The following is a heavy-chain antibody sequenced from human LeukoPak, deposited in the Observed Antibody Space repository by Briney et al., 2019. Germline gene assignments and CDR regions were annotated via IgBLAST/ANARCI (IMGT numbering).Heavy chain of an antibody. CDR2: IYTSGST. V-gene: IGHV4-61*02. Sequence: TSETLSLTCTVSGGSISSGSYYWSWIRQPAGKGLEWIGRIYTSGSTNYNPSLKSRVTISVDTSKNQFSLKLSSVTAADTAVYYCARMVRGVNDYYYYMDVWGKGTTVTISS. D-gene: IGHD3-10*01. CDR1: GGSISSGSYY. J-gene: IGHJ6*03. CDR3: ARMVRGVNDYYYYMDV.